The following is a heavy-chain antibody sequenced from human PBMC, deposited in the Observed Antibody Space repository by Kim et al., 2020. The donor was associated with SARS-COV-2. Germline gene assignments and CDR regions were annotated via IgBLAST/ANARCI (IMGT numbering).Heavy chain of an antibody. D-gene: IGHD3-10*01. Sequence: DGETIYAQKFQGRVTMTEDTSTDTAYMELSSLRSEDTAVYYCATITLIVYWGQGTLVTVSS. CDR2: DGET. V-gene: IGHV1-24*01. J-gene: IGHJ4*02. CDR3: ATITLIVY.